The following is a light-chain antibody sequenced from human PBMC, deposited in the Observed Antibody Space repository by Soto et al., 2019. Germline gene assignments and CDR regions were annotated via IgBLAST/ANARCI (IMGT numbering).Light chain of an antibody. CDR1: QSVGTS. CDR2: GAS. Sequence: EIVMTQSPATLSVSPGQRVTLSCRASQSVGTSIAWYQQKPGQAPRLLIYGASTRATGGPARFSGSGSGTAFSLTISSLQSEDFANYYCQQYYNWPPFTFGQGTKLEIK. J-gene: IGKJ2*01. V-gene: IGKV3-15*01. CDR3: QQYYNWPPFT.